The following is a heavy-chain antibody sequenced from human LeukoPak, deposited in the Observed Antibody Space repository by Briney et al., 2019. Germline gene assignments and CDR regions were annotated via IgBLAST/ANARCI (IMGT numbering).Heavy chain of an antibody. CDR2: IKSKTDGGTT. Sequence: PGGSLRLSCTASGFTVSNAWMSWVRQAPGKGLEWVGRIKSKTDGGTTDYAAPVKGRFTISRDDSKNTLYLQMNSLKTEDTAVYYCTLTPFATFDYWGQGTLVTVSS. J-gene: IGHJ4*02. V-gene: IGHV3-15*01. CDR1: GFTVSNAW. CDR3: TLTPFATFDY. D-gene: IGHD2-15*01.